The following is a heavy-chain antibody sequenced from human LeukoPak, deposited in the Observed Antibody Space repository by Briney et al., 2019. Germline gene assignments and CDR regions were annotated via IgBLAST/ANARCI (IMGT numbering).Heavy chain of an antibody. J-gene: IGHJ3*02. CDR3: ASRVVVAATIDAFDI. D-gene: IGHD2-15*01. CDR1: GGSISSGGYS. CDR2: IYHNGNT. V-gene: IGHV4-30-2*01. Sequence: SETLSLTCAVPGGSISSGGYSWSWIRQPPGKGLEWIGYIYHNGNTYYSPSLKSRVTISVDRSKNQLSLKLSSVTAADTAVYYCASRVVVAATIDAFDIWGQGTMVTVSS.